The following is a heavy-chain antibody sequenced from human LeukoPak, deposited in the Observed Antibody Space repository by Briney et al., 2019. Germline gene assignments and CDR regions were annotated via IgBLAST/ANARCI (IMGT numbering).Heavy chain of an antibody. CDR1: GFTFSSYS. Sequence: GGSLRLSCAASGFTFSSYSMNWVRQAPGKGLEWVSSISSSSYIYYADSVKGRFTISRDNAKNSLYLQMNSLRAEDTAVYYCARVHCSSTSCYLSPGAFDIWGQGTMVTVSS. V-gene: IGHV3-21*01. CDR2: ISSSSYI. D-gene: IGHD2-2*01. J-gene: IGHJ3*02. CDR3: ARVHCSSTSCYLSPGAFDI.